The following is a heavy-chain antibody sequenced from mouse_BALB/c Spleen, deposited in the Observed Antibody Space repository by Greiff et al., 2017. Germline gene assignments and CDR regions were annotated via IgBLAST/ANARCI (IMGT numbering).Heavy chain of an antibody. CDR2: IDPYYGGT. V-gene: IGHV1-39*01. Sequence: VQLKESEPELKKPGASVKISCRASVYSLPGYIMTGGKQSNGKSLEWIGNIDPYYGGTSYNQKFKGKATLTVDKSSSTAYMQLKSLTSEDSAVYYCAMLYGYGGAWFAYWGQGTLVTVSA. CDR3: AMLYGYGGAWFAY. J-gene: IGHJ3*01. CDR1: VYSLPGYI. D-gene: IGHD2-2*01.